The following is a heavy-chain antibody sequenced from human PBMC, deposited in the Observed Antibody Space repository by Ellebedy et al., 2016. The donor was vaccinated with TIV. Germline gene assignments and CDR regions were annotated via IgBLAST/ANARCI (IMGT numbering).Heavy chain of an antibody. V-gene: IGHV3-11*01. CDR1: GFTFSDYY. J-gene: IGHJ5*02. Sequence: GGSLRLXCAASGFTFSDYYISWLRQAPRKGLEWVSSIGASGTTIYYADSVKGRFIISRDNSKNTLYLQMNSLRADDTAVYYCAKVTPPLLGATESWGQGTLVTVSS. D-gene: IGHD1-26*01. CDR3: AKVTPPLLGATES. CDR2: IGASGTTI.